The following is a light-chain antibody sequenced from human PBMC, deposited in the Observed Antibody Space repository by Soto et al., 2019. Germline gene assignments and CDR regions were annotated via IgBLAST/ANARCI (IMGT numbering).Light chain of an antibody. V-gene: IGLV2-14*03. CDR1: SSDVGGYNY. CDR2: DVS. CDR3: SSYTSSSTLKV. J-gene: IGLJ3*02. Sequence: QSVLTQPASVSGSPGQSITISCTGTSSDVGGYNYVSWYQHHPGKAPKLMIYDVSNRPSGVSNRFSGSKSGNTASLTISGLRAEDEADYYCSSYTSSSTLKVFGGGTKLTVL.